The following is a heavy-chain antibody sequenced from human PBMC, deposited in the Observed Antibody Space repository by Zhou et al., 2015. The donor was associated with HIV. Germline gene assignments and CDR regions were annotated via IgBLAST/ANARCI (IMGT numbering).Heavy chain of an antibody. CDR1: GYTFNTYD. Sequence: QVRLVQSGAEVRKPGASVKVSCKASGYTFNTYDINWVRQATGQGLEWMGWMNPNSGNTGYAQKFQGRVTMTRNTSISTAYMELSSLRSEDTAVYYCARGLRTKTFGVRFPQSVPTPWGQGPWSPSP. CDR3: ARGLRTKTFGVRFPQSVPTP. V-gene: IGHV1-8*01. CDR2: MNPNSGNT. D-gene: IGHD3-3*01. J-gene: IGHJ5*02.